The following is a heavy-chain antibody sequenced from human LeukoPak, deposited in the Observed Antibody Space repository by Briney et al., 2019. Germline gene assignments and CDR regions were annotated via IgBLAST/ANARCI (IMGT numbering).Heavy chain of an antibody. D-gene: IGHD4-17*01. Sequence: GGSLRPSCAASGFTFSSYSMNWVRQAPGKGLEWVSYISSSSSTIYYADSVKGRFTISRDNAKNSLYLQMNSLRDEDTAVYYCARDLVWHATVTEFDYWGQGTLVTVSS. CDR1: GFTFSSYS. CDR2: ISSSSSTI. V-gene: IGHV3-48*02. J-gene: IGHJ4*02. CDR3: ARDLVWHATVTEFDY.